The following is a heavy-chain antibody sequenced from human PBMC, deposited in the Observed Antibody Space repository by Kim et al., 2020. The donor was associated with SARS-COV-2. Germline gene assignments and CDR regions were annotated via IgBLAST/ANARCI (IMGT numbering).Heavy chain of an antibody. CDR2: IYNRGTT. Sequence: SETLSLTCTVSGGSITNNGDYWGWIRQHPGKGLEWIGYIYNRGTTYYNPSLRSRVSISLDTSENQFSLEVSSVTAADSAVYYCARKMWYAIDVWGQGTT. J-gene: IGHJ6*02. CDR3: ARKMWYAIDV. CDR1: GGSITNNGDY. D-gene: IGHD2-15*01. V-gene: IGHV4-31*03.